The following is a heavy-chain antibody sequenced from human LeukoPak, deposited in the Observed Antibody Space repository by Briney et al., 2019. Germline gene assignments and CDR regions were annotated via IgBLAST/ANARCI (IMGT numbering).Heavy chain of an antibody. V-gene: IGHV3-23*01. CDR1: GFTFSNYG. CDR3: AKERASRLPFDY. J-gene: IGHJ4*02. Sequence: GGSLRLSCAASGFTFSNYGMNWVRQAPGKGLEWVTAISASGGNTHYADSVKGRFTISRDNAKDTLYLQMNSLRAEDTALYYCAKERASRLPFDYWGQGTLVTVSS. D-gene: IGHD6-25*01. CDR2: ISASGGNT.